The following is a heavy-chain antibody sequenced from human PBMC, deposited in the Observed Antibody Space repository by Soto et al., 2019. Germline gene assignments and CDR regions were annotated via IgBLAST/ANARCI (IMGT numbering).Heavy chain of an antibody. J-gene: IGHJ6*02. CDR3: ARARPRPYYYYGMDV. V-gene: IGHV1-18*01. CDR2: ISGYNGKT. CDR1: GYTFSMSG. Sequence: QVQLVQSGAEVKKPGASVKVSCKSSGYTFSMSGISWVRQAPGQGLEWMGWISGYNGKTNYEQKFQDRVTMTTDTSTNMAYMELRSLRSDDTAVYYCARARPRPYYYYGMDVWGQGTT.